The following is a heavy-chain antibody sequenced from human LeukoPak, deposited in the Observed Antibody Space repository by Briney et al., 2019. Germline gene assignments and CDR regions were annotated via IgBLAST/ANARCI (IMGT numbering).Heavy chain of an antibody. CDR2: IYYSGST. D-gene: IGHD3-10*01. J-gene: IGHJ4*02. CDR1: GGSISSSSYY. V-gene: IGHV4-39*01. Sequence: SETLSLTCTVSGGSISSSSYYWGWIRQPPGKGLEWIGSIYYSGSTYYNPSLKSRVTISVDTSKNQFSLKLSSVTAADTAVYYCARLAYYYGSGRNFDYWGQGTLVTVSS. CDR3: ARLAYYYGSGRNFDY.